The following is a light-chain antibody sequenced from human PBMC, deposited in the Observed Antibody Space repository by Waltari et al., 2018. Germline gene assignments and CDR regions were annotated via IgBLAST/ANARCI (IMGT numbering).Light chain of an antibody. V-gene: IGKV3-11*01. CDR1: QSVNNY. CDR3: QQRSNWPRFT. J-gene: IGKJ3*01. Sequence: VLTQSPATLSLSPGEKATPSCRASQSVNNYLAWYQEKPGQAPRLLIYDASNRATGIPGRFSGSGSGTDFTLTISSLEPEDFAVYYCQQRSNWPRFTFGPGTRVDIK. CDR2: DAS.